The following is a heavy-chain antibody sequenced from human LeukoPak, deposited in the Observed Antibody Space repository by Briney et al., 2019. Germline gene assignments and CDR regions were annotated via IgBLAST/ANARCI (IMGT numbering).Heavy chain of an antibody. V-gene: IGHV3-30*04. J-gene: IGHJ5*02. Sequence: GGSLGLSCAASGFTFSTYAMHWVRQAPGKGLEWVAVISYDGSYKYYADSVRGRFTISRDNSKNTLYLQMNSLRADDTAVYYCARGNYYGSGTYFSPGFDPWGQGTLVTVSS. CDR3: ARGNYYGSGTYFSPGFDP. D-gene: IGHD3-10*01. CDR1: GFTFSTYA. CDR2: ISYDGSYK.